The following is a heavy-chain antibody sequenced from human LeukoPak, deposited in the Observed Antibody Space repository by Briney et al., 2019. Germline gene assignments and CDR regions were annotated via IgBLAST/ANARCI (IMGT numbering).Heavy chain of an antibody. CDR1: GYPFNHYG. D-gene: IGHD5-18*01. J-gene: IGHJ4*02. CDR2: ISGYNGKT. CDR3: ATNRNTAMVRPTDFDY. V-gene: IGHV1-18*01. Sequence: ASVNVLCRASGYPFNHYGITWVRQAPGQGLEGMGWISGYNGKTQYAQMLQKRGNMTTDTVTATVHTEVRRLRSDDTALYYCATNRNTAMVRPTDFDYWGQGTLVTVSS.